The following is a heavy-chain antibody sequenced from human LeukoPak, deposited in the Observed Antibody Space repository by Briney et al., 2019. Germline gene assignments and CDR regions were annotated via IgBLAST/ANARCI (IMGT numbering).Heavy chain of an antibody. CDR1: GGSFSGYY. CDR3: ARGQWELQPFDY. V-gene: IGHV4-34*01. CDR2: INHSGST. D-gene: IGHD1-26*01. J-gene: IGHJ4*02. Sequence: PSETLSLTCAVYGGSFSGYYWSWIRQPPGKGLEWIGEINHSGSTNYNPSLKSRVTISVDTSKNQFSLKLSSVTAADTAVYYCARGQWELQPFDYWGQGTLVTVSS.